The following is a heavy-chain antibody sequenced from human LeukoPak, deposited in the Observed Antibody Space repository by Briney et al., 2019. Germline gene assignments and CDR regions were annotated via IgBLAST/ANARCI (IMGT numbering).Heavy chain of an antibody. CDR3: ARLFPATGTPYYYIMDV. D-gene: IGHD6-13*01. CDR2: FYSSGSH. J-gene: IGHJ6*02. CDR1: GGSISNYY. Sequence: KPSETLSLTCTVSGGSISNYYWSWIRQPAGKGLEWIGRFYSSGSHNYNPSLKSRVTMSVDTSKNQFSLRLSSVTAADTAVYYCARLFPATGTPYYYIMDVWGQGTTVTVSS. V-gene: IGHV4-4*07.